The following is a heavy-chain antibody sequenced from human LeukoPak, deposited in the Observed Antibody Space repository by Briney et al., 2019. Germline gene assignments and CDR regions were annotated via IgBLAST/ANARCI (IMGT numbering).Heavy chain of an antibody. Sequence: GGSLRLSCAASGFTFSSYAMNCVRQAPGKGLEWVSAISGSGGGTYYSDSVKGRFTIPRDNSKNTLYLQMNSLRAEDTAVYYCAKAPRHYYDSSGYPYYFDYWGQGTLVTVSS. CDR1: GFTFSSYA. CDR3: AKAPRHYYDSSGYPYYFDY. CDR2: ISGSGGGT. D-gene: IGHD3-22*01. V-gene: IGHV3-23*01. J-gene: IGHJ4*02.